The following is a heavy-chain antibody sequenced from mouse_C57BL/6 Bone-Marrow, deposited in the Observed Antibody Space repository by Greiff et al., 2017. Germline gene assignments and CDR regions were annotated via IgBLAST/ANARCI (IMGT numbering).Heavy chain of an antibody. V-gene: IGHV1-59*01. CDR2: IDPSDSYT. CDR3: ARILGYAMDY. CDR1: GYTFTSYW. J-gene: IGHJ4*01. Sequence: VQLQQPGAELVRPGTSVKLSCKASGYTFTSYWMHWVKQRPGQGLEWIGVIDPSDSYTNYNQKFKGKATLTVDTSSSTAYMQLSSLTSEDSAVYYYARILGYAMDYWGQGTSVTVSS. D-gene: IGHD3-1*01.